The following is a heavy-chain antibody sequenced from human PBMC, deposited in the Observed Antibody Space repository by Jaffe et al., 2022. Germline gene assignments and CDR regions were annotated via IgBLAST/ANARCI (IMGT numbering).Heavy chain of an antibody. CDR2: ISSSGSTI. Sequence: EVQLVESGGGLVQPGGSLRLSCAASGFTFSSYEMNWVRQAPGKGLEWVSYISSSGSTIYYADSVKGRFTISRDNAKNSLYLQMNSLRAEDTAVYYCARDRYGDYVWYGTRDAFDIWGQGTMVTVSS. V-gene: IGHV3-48*03. J-gene: IGHJ3*02. CDR3: ARDRYGDYVWYGTRDAFDI. CDR1: GFTFSSYE. D-gene: IGHD4-17*01.